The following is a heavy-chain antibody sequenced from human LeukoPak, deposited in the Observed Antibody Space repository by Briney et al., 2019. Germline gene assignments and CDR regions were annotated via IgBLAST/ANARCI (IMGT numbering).Heavy chain of an antibody. CDR2: INPNSGGT. CDR3: ARDRGAGYNPIDY. Sequence: ASVKVSCKASGYTFTGYYMHWVRQAPGQGREWMGWINPNSGGTNYAQKFQGRVTMTRDTSISTAYMELSRLRSDDTAVYCCARDRGAGYNPIDYWGQGTLVTVSS. CDR1: GYTFTGYY. J-gene: IGHJ4*02. V-gene: IGHV1-2*02. D-gene: IGHD5-18*01.